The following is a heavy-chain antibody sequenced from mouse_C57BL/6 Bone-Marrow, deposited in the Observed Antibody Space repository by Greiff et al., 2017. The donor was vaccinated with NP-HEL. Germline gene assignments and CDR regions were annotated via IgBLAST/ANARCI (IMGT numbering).Heavy chain of an antibody. J-gene: IGHJ3*01. V-gene: IGHV5-4*01. CDR1: GFTFSSYA. Sequence: EVKLMESGGGLVKPGGSLKLSCAASGFTFSSYAMSWVRQTPEKRLEWVATISDGGSYTYYPDNVKGRFTISRDNAKNNLYLQMSHLKSEDTAMYYCARDRWLLRPAWFAYWGQGTLVTVSA. CDR3: ARDRWLLRPAWFAY. D-gene: IGHD2-3*01. CDR2: ISDGGSYT.